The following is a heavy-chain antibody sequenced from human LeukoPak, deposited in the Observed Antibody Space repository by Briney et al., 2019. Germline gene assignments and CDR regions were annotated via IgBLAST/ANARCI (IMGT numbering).Heavy chain of an antibody. CDR2: IRYDGSTK. D-gene: IGHD6-13*01. Sequence: GGSLRLSCAASGFTFSGFGIHWVRQAPGKGLEWVAFIRYDGSTKYYADSVKGRFTISRDNSKNTLYLQMGSLRAEDMAVYYCARESRYSSSWYYYYYYMDVWGKGTTVTVSS. CDR1: GFTFSGFG. CDR3: ARESRYSSSWYYYYYYMDV. J-gene: IGHJ6*03. V-gene: IGHV3-30*02.